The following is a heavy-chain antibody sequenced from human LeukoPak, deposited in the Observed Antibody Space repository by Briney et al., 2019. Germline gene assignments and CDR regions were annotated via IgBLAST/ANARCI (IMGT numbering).Heavy chain of an antibody. CDR3: ARGLGVAARRPGIDY. Sequence: GASVKVSCKASGYTFTSYYMHWVRRAPGQGLEWMGIINPSGGSTSYAQKFQGRVTMTRDMSTSTVYMELSSLRSEDTAVYYCARGLGVAARRPGIDYWGQGTLVTVSS. CDR2: INPSGGST. D-gene: IGHD6-6*01. J-gene: IGHJ4*02. V-gene: IGHV1-46*01. CDR1: GYTFTSYY.